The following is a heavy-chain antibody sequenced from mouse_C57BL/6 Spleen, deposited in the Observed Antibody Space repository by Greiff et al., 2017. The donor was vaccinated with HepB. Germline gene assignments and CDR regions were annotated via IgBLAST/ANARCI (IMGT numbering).Heavy chain of an antibody. CDR1: GFTFSSYA. V-gene: IGHV5-4*01. CDR3: GRGGYYGSSYGWYFDV. Sequence: EVQLVESGGGLVKPGGSLKLSCAASGFTFSSYAMSWVRQTPEKRLEWVATISDGGSYTYYPDNVKGRFTISRDNAKNNLYLQMSHLKSEDTAMYYCGRGGYYGSSYGWYFDVWGTGTTVTVSS. D-gene: IGHD1-1*01. CDR2: ISDGGSYT. J-gene: IGHJ1*03.